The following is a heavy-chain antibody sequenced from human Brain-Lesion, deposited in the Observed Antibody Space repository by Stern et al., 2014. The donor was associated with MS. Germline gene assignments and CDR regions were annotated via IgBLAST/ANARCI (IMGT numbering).Heavy chain of an antibody. V-gene: IGHV4-61*02. CDR1: GGSISSGGYY. D-gene: IGHD2-2*01. J-gene: IGHJ6*02. CDR2: IFNSGST. CDR3: ARGRVVPGFQYYATDV. Sequence: QVQLQESGPGLVKPSQTLSLSCTVSGGSISSGGYYWSWIRQPAGKGLEWIGRIFNSGSTSHNPSPKSRATQSINTFKNPYSLRLNSMTAADTAVYYCARGRVVPGFQYYATDVWGQGTTVIVSS.